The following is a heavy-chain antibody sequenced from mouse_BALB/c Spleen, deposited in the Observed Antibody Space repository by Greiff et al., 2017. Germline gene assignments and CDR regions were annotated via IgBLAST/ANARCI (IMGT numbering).Heavy chain of an antibody. V-gene: IGHV1-9*01. CDR2: ILPGSGST. Sequence: VQRVESGAELMKPGASVKISCKATGYTFSSYWIEWVKQRPGHGLEWIGEILPGSGSTNYNEKFKGKATFTADTSSNTAYMQLSSLTSEDSAVYYCAAITTVVALYAMDYWGQGTSVTVSS. J-gene: IGHJ4*01. CDR1: GYTFSSYW. CDR3: AAITTVVALYAMDY. D-gene: IGHD1-1*01.